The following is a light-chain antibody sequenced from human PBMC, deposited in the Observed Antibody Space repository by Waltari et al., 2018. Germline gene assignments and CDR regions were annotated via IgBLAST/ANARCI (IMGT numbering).Light chain of an antibody. CDR3: QQDGSS. J-gene: IGKJ3*01. V-gene: IGKV3-20*01. CDR2: GAS. CDR1: QSVSGTF. Sequence: EIVLTQSPGTLSLSPGERATLSCRGSQSVSGTFLAWSQQRPGPAPRLLIYGASVGATGFPDRCSGSGSGTDFTLTISSLEPEDSAVYYCQQDGSSFGPGTKVNIK.